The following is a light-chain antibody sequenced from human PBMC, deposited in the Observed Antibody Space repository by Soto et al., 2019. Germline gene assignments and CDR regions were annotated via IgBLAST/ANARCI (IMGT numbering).Light chain of an antibody. J-gene: IGKJ1*01. CDR2: KSS. V-gene: IGKV1-5*03. CDR3: QQFNTSPWT. Sequence: DIQMTQSPSTLSASEGDRVTISCRASQSVSIWLAWYQQKPGRAPKLLIYKSSILESGVPSRFGGSGSGTEFTLTISSLQPDDFATYYCQQFNTSPWTFGQGTKVDIK. CDR1: QSVSIW.